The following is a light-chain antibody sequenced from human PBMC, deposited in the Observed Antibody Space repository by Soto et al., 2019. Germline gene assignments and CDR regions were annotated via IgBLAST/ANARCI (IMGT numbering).Light chain of an antibody. CDR1: QSISSW. V-gene: IGKV1-5*03. CDR2: KAS. Sequence: DIQMTQSPSTLSASVGDRVTITCRASQSISSWLAWYQQRPGKAPKLLIYKASSLKSGVPSRFSGSGSGTEFTLTISILQPDDFATYFCQHYNSYPPWAVGQGTKVEIK. CDR3: QHYNSYPPWA. J-gene: IGKJ1*01.